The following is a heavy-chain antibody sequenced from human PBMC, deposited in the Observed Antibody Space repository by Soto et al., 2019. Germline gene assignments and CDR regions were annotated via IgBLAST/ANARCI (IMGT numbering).Heavy chain of an antibody. Sequence: GGSLRLSCAASGFTFSSSGMHWVRQAPGKGLEWVAVIWDDGSNKYYADSVKGRFTISRDNSKNTLYLQMNSRRAEDTAVYYCARITMVRGVTKEAFDIWGQGTMVTVSS. CDR3: ARITMVRGVTKEAFDI. D-gene: IGHD3-10*01. CDR2: IWDDGSNK. V-gene: IGHV3-33*01. J-gene: IGHJ3*02. CDR1: GFTFSSSG.